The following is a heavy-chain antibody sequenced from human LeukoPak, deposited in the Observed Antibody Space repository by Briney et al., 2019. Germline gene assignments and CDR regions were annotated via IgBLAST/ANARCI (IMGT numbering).Heavy chain of an antibody. CDR1: GFTFTSSA. Sequence: SVKVSCEASGFTFTSSAMQWVRQARGQRLEWIGWIVVGSGNTNYAQKFQERVTITRDMSTSTAYMELSSLRSEDTAVYYCAAAGPPYYYDSSGYYYYYGMDVWGQGTTVTVSS. CDR3: AAAGPPYYYDSSGYYYYYGMDV. V-gene: IGHV1-58*02. CDR2: IVVGSGNT. D-gene: IGHD3-22*01. J-gene: IGHJ6*02.